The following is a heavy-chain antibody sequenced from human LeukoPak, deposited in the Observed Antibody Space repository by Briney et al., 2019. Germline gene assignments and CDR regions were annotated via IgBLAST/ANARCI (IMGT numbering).Heavy chain of an antibody. Sequence: ASVKVSCKASGYTFTGYHMHGVRQAPGQGLEWMGWINPKSGGTNYAQKLRGRVTITRDTSITTAYMELSGLSSDDTAVYYCAREGPTEYWFDPWGQGTLVTVSS. CDR2: INPKSGGT. V-gene: IGHV1-2*02. D-gene: IGHD1-26*01. CDR3: AREGPTEYWFDP. CDR1: GYTFTGYH. J-gene: IGHJ5*02.